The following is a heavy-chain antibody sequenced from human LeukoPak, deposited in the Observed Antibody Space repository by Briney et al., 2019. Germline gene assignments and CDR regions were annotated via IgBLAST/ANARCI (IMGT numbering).Heavy chain of an antibody. V-gene: IGHV3-23*01. CDR2: IRGSGGST. Sequence: PGGSLRHSCAASGFTFSSYAMSWVRQAPGKGLEWVSAIRGSGGSTYYADSVKGRFTISRDNSKNTLYLQMNSLRAEDTAVYYCAKDSSRVVPAARLDYWGQGTLVTVSS. CDR3: AKDSSRVVPAARLDY. J-gene: IGHJ4*02. D-gene: IGHD2-2*01. CDR1: GFTFSSYA.